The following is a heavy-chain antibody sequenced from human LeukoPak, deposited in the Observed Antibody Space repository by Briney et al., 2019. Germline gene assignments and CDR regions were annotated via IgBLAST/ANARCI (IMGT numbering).Heavy chain of an antibody. Sequence: GGSLRLSCVVSGVNFDNFAMHWGREPLGRGLGWGALISSDGSNKYYAASVKGPFTISRDNSKNTLYLQMNSLRAEDTAVYYCARDFRYSGYPAYGMDVWGQGTTVTVSS. V-gene: IGHV3-30*04. D-gene: IGHD5-12*01. CDR1: GVNFDNFA. CDR3: ARDFRYSGYPAYGMDV. J-gene: IGHJ6*02. CDR2: ISSDGSNK.